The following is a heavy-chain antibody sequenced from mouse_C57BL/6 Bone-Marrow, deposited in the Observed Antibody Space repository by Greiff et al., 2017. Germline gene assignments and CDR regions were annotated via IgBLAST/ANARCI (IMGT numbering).Heavy chain of an antibody. CDR3: ARELRPHYLDY. V-gene: IGHV1-69*01. CDR2: IDPSDSYP. J-gene: IGHJ2*01. Sequence: VQLQQPGAELVMPGASVKLSCKASGYTFTSYWMHWVKQRPGQGLEWIGEIDPSDSYPNYNQKFKGKSTLTVDKSSSTAYMQLSSLTSEDSAVYSCARELRPHYLDYWGQGTTLTVSS. CDR1: GYTFTSYW. D-gene: IGHD3-2*02.